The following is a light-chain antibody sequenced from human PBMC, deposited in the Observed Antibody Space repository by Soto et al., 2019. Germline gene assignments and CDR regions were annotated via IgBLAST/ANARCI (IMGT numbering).Light chain of an antibody. V-gene: IGLV1-40*01. J-gene: IGLJ3*02. CDR3: KSYDPSLSASVPVV. CDR1: NSNIGAGYG. CDR2: GDT. Sequence: QSVLTQPPSVSGAPGQRVTISCTGSNSNIGAGYGVHWYQQVPGTAPKLLIYGDTNRPSGVPDRFSGSKSGASASLAITGLQAEDGADYYCKSYDPSLSASVPVVFGGGTKVTVL.